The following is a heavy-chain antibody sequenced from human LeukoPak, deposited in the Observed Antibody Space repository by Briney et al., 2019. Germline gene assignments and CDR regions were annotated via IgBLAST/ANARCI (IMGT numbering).Heavy chain of an antibody. CDR2: ISGSGGST. V-gene: IGHV3-23*01. Sequence: GGSLRLSCAASGFTFSSYAMSWVRQAPGKGLEWVSAISGSGGSTYYADSVKGRFTITRDNSKNTLYLQMNSLRAEDTAVYYCAKRGVEYCSGGSCYHFDYWGQGTLVTVSS. CDR1: GFTFSSYA. D-gene: IGHD2-15*01. CDR3: AKRGVEYCSGGSCYHFDY. J-gene: IGHJ4*02.